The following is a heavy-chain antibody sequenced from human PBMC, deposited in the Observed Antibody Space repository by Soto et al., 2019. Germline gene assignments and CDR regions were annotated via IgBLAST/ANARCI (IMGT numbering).Heavy chain of an antibody. Sequence: PDASLKLSCMSLGYNFPDYWIAWVRQTPGKRLEYMGIIYPADSDTRYSPSFQGQVTISADKSISTAYLRWNSLEASDTAMYYCARHGEEGQTQLRLNWFDTGGQGALVKVST. CDR1: GYNFPDYW. D-gene: IGHD2-21*01. J-gene: IGHJ5*02. CDR2: IYPADSDT. CDR3: ARHGEEGQTQLRLNWFDT. V-gene: IGHV5-51*01.